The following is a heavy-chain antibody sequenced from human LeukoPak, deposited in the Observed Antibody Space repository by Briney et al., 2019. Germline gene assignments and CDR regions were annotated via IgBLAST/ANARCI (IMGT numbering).Heavy chain of an antibody. J-gene: IGHJ4*02. CDR3: AKPLVVVITTAFDY. CDR1: GFTFSSYG. D-gene: IGHD3-22*01. CDR2: IRYDGSNK. Sequence: GGSLRLSCAASGFTFSSYGMHWVRQAPGKGLEWVAFIRYDGSNKYYADSVKGRFTISRDNSKNTLYLQMNSLRAEDTAVYYCAKPLVVVITTAFDYWGQGTLVTVSS. V-gene: IGHV3-30*02.